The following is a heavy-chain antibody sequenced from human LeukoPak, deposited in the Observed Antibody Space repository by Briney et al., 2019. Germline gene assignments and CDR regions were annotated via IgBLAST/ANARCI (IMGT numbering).Heavy chain of an antibody. D-gene: IGHD6-13*01. Sequence: WASVKVSCKASGYTFTSYYMHWVRQAPGQGLEWMGIINPSGGSTSYAQKFQGRVTMTRDMSTSTVYMELSSLRSEDTAVYYCARDRTRRVGYSSREFDPWGQGTLVTVSS. J-gene: IGHJ5*02. CDR3: ARDRTRRVGYSSREFDP. V-gene: IGHV1-46*01. CDR2: INPSGGST. CDR1: GYTFTSYY.